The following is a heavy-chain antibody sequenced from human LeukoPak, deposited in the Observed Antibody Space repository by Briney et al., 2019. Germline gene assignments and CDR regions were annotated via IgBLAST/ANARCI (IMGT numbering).Heavy chain of an antibody. D-gene: IGHD6-13*01. CDR3: ARLPHSSSSWYRTLAFDY. J-gene: IGHJ4*02. Sequence: PSETLSLTCAVYGGSFSGYYWSWIRQPPGKGLEWIGEINHSGSTNYNPSLKSRVTISVDTSKNQFSLKLSSVTAADTAVYYCARLPHSSSSWYRTLAFDYWGQGTLVTVSS. CDR1: GGSFSGYY. CDR2: INHSGST. V-gene: IGHV4-34*01.